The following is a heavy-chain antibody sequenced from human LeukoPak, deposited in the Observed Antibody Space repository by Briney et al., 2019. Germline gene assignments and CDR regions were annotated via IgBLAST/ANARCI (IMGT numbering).Heavy chain of an antibody. CDR2: ISYDGSNK. J-gene: IGHJ4*02. V-gene: IGHV3-30-3*01. CDR1: GFTFSSYA. CDR3: AKGGPFGGYCSSTSCYVDY. D-gene: IGHD2-2*01. Sequence: GGSLRLSCAASGFTFSSYAMHWVRQAPGKGLEWVAVISYDGSNKYYADSVKGRFTISRDNSKNTLYLQMNSLRAEDTAVYYCAKGGPFGGYCSSTSCYVDYWGQGTLVTVSS.